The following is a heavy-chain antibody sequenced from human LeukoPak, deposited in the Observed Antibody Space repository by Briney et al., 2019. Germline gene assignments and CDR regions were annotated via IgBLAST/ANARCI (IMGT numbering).Heavy chain of an antibody. V-gene: IGHV3-23*01. J-gene: IGHJ4*02. CDR1: GFAFSNYA. CDR3: AKDLNYDFWSGPH. CDR2: VSGSGDST. Sequence: GGSLRLSCAASGFAFSNYAMSWVRQAPGKGLEWVSTVSGSGDSTYYAGSVKGRFTISRNNSKNTLYLQMSSLRAEDTAVYCCAKDLNYDFWSGPHWGQGTLVIVSS. D-gene: IGHD3-3*01.